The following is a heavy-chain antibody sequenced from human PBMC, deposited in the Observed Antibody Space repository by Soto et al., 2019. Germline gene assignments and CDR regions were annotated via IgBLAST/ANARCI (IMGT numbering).Heavy chain of an antibody. D-gene: IGHD3-22*01. Sequence: ASVKVSCKTSGYTFTGYYIHWVRQAPGQGLEWMGWINPITGGTNYAPKFQGRVTMTRDTSITTAYMELSRLRSDDTAVYYCARNYYDSSDRDYLDYWGQGTPVTVSS. J-gene: IGHJ4*02. CDR3: ARNYYDSSDRDYLDY. CDR1: GYTFTGYY. V-gene: IGHV1-2*02. CDR2: INPITGGT.